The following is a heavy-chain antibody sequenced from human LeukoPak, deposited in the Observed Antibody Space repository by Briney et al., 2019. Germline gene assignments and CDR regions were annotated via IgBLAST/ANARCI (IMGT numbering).Heavy chain of an antibody. V-gene: IGHV1-2*02. J-gene: IGHJ3*02. D-gene: IGHD3-3*01. CDR2: INPNSGDT. CDR3: ARELLDRRGGVYAFDI. CDR1: GYTFTGYY. Sequence: ASVKVSCKASGYTFTGYYMHLVRQAPGQGLEWMAWINPNSGDTKYVQKLQGRVTMTRDTSSSTAYMELRRLRSDDTAVYYCARELLDRRGGVYAFDIWGQGTMVTVSS.